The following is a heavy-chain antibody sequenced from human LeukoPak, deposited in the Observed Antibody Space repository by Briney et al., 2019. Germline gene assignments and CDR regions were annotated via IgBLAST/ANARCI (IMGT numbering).Heavy chain of an antibody. D-gene: IGHD5-24*01. Sequence: GGSLRLSCAVSGLIFRSYWMSWVRQAPGKGLEWVANINQDGSEKYFVDSVKGRFTISRDNAENSLHLQMNTLRAEDTAVYYCARERDGRFFDYWGQGTLVTVSS. CDR1: GLIFRSYW. CDR2: INQDGSEK. V-gene: IGHV3-7*01. J-gene: IGHJ4*02. CDR3: ARERDGRFFDY.